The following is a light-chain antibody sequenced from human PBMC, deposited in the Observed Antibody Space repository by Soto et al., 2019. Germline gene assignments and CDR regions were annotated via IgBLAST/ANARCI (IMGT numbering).Light chain of an antibody. CDR3: QQYGSSPLIT. CDR1: QRLSASD. J-gene: IGKJ5*01. V-gene: IGKV3-20*01. Sequence: EIVLTQSPGTLSLSPGQRATLSCRASQRLSASDIAWYQQKPGQAPKFLIYGVSSRATGTPDRFSGSGSGTDFTLTISRLEPEDFAVYHCQQYGSSPLITFGQGTRLEIK. CDR2: GVS.